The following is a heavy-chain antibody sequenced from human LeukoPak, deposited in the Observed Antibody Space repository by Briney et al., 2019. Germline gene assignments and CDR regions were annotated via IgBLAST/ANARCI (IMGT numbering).Heavy chain of an antibody. V-gene: IGHV3-21*01. D-gene: IGHD3-10*01. CDR3: ARDETYGSGSHYYYYGMDV. J-gene: IGHJ6*02. CDR2: ISSSSSYI. CDR1: GFTFSSYS. Sequence: GGSLRLSCAASGFTFSSYSMNWVRQAPGKGLEWVSSISSSSSYIYYADSVKGPFTISRDNAKNSLYLQMISLRAEGTAVYYCARDETYGSGSHYYYYGMDVWGQGTTVTVSS.